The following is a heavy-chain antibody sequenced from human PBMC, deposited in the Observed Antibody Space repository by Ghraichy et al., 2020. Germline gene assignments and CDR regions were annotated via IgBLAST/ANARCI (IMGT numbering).Heavy chain of an antibody. J-gene: IGHJ4*01. CDR1: GVSVRSGNYY. Sequence: SETLSLTCSVSGVSVRSGNYYWTWIRQSPGKGLEWIGHLSYLGDTDYNPSLTSRVTILADRSRNQFSLHLNSVTAADTALYFCAGGPLDTAMGIDHWGHGTLVTVSS. CDR2: LSYLGDT. D-gene: IGHD5-18*01. CDR3: AGGPLDTAMGIDH. V-gene: IGHV4-61*01.